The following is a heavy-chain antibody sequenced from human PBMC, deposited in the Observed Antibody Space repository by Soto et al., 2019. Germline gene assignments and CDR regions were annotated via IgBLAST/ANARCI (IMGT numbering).Heavy chain of an antibody. D-gene: IGHD3-10*01. CDR3: ARITMVRGMAP. Sequence: ASVKVSCKASGYTFTSYALHWVRQAPGQRLEWMGWINAGHGNTKYSQKFQGRVTITRDTSSSTAYMELSSLRSEDTAVYYCARITMVRGMAPWGQGTLVTVSS. V-gene: IGHV1-3*01. J-gene: IGHJ5*02. CDR2: INAGHGNT. CDR1: GYTFTSYA.